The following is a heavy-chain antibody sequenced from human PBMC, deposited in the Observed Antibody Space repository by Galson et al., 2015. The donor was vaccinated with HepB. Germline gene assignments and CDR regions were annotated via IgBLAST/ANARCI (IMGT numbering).Heavy chain of an antibody. CDR1: GFTFSSYA. D-gene: IGHD3-3*01. CDR2: ISYDGSNK. J-gene: IGHJ6*02. V-gene: IGHV3-30*04. CDR3: ARGARLGWVLSPSYYYYGMDV. Sequence: SLRLSCAASGFTFSSYAMHWVRQAPGKGLGWVAVISYDGSNKYYADSVKGRFTISRDNSKNTLYLQMNSLRAEDTAVYYCARGARLGWVLSPSYYYYGMDVWGQGTTVTVSS.